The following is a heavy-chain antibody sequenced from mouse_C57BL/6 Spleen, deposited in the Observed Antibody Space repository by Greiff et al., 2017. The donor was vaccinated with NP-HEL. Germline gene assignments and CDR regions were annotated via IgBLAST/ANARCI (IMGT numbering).Heavy chain of an antibody. CDR1: GYSITSGYY. CDR3: ARDIYGYYFAY. D-gene: IGHD2-3*01. Sequence: ESGPGLVKPSQSLSLTCSVTGYSITSGYYWNWIRQFPGNKLEWMGYISYDGSNNYNPSLKNRISITRDTSKNQFFLKLNSVTTEDTATYYCARDIYGYYFAYWGQGTLVTVSA. J-gene: IGHJ3*01. V-gene: IGHV3-6*01. CDR2: ISYDGSN.